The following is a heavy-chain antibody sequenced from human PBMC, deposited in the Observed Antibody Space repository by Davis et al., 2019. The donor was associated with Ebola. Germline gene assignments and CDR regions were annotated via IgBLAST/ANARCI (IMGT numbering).Heavy chain of an antibody. CDR3: AKDSSGWSANWFDP. CDR2: ISWNSGSI. V-gene: IGHV3-9*01. D-gene: IGHD6-19*01. J-gene: IGHJ5*02. Sequence: SLKISCAASGFTFDDYAMHWVRQVPGKGLEWVSGISWNSGSIGYADSVKGRFTISRDNAKNSLYLQMNSLRAEDTALYYCAKDSSGWSANWFDPWGQGTLVTVSS. CDR1: GFTFDDYA.